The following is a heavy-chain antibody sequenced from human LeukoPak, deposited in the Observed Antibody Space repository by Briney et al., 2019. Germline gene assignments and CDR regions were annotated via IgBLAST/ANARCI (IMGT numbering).Heavy chain of an antibody. CDR1: GYTFNTYG. J-gene: IGHJ4*02. V-gene: IGHV1-8*02. CDR2: MNPNSGNT. D-gene: IGHD5-12*01. CDR3: ARGRGGYDFDY. Sequence: ASVKVSCKASGYTFNTYGITWVRQAPGQGLEWMGWMNPNSGNTGYAQKFQGRVTMTRNTSISTAYMELSSLRSEDTAVYYCARGRGGYDFDYWGQGTLVTVSS.